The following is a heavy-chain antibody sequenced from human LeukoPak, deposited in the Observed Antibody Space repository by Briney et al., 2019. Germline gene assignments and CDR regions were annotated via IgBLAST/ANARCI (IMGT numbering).Heavy chain of an antibody. Sequence: PGGSLRLSCAASGFTFPSYAMSWVRQAPGKGLEGVSSIGENDRRTYYADSVKGRFIISRDNSKSTLYLQMNSLRAEDTAVYYCAKDPSWYNWKFSGDYWGLGTLVTVSS. CDR3: AKDPSWYNWKFSGDY. CDR2: IGENDRRT. D-gene: IGHD1-20*01. J-gene: IGHJ4*02. CDR1: GFTFPSYA. V-gene: IGHV3-23*01.